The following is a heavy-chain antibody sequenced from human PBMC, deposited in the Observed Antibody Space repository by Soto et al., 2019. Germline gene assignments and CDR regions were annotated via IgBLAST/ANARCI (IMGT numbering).Heavy chain of an antibody. CDR1: GYTFTDSA. D-gene: IGHD2-21*01. Sequence: ASVKVSCKASGYTFTDSAIHWVRQAPGQSLELLGWIAPGNGNTKYSQKFQGRVTITRDTSATTSYMEVSSLRSEDTAVYYCAKGSRMWTPDYWGQGTLVTVSS. J-gene: IGHJ4*02. CDR2: IAPGNGNT. CDR3: AKGSRMWTPDY. V-gene: IGHV1-3*01.